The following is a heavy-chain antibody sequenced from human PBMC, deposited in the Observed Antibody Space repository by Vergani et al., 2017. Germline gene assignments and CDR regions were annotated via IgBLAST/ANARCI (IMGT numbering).Heavy chain of an antibody. CDR3: AGEPYYYYGSGSHLYYYYYYGMDV. CDR1: GFPFSSYE. CDR2: ISSSGSTI. V-gene: IGHV3-48*03. Sequence: EVQLVESGGGLVQPGGSLRLSCAASGFPFSSYELHWVRPAPGKGLEWVSYISSSGSTIYYADSVKGRFTISRDNAKNSLYLQMNSRRAEDTAVYYCAGEPYYYYGSGSHLYYYYYYGMDVWGQGTTVTVSS. D-gene: IGHD3-10*01. J-gene: IGHJ6*02.